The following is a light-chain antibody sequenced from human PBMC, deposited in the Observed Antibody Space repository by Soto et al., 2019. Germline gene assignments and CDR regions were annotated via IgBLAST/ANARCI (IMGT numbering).Light chain of an antibody. J-gene: IGLJ1*01. CDR1: SSNIGAGF. CDR3: GSWDSSLSAYV. V-gene: IGLV1-51*01. Sequence: QSVLTQPPSVSGAPGQPITISCSGTSSNIGAGFAVHWYQHLPGTAPRLLIYDDNKRPSGIPDRFSGSKSGTSATLGITGFQTGDEADYYCGSWDSSLSAYVFGTGIKVTLL. CDR2: DDN.